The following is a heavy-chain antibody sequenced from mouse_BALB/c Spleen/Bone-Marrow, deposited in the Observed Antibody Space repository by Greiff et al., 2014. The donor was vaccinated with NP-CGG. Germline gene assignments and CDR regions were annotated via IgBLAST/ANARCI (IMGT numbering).Heavy chain of an antibody. CDR2: IHPNSGNT. Sequence: QVQLQQSGSVLVRPGASVKLSCQVSGYTFTSSWMHWAKQRPGQGLKWIGEIHPNSGNTNYNEKFKGKATLTVDTSSSTAYVDLSSLTAEDSAVYFCARHHRYAYYFDYWGQGTTLTVSS. D-gene: IGHD2-14*01. V-gene: IGHV1S130*01. CDR3: ARHHRYAYYFDY. CDR1: GYTFTSSW. J-gene: IGHJ2*01.